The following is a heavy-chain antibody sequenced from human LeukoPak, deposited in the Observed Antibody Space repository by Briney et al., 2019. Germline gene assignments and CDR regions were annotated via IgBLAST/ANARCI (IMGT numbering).Heavy chain of an antibody. CDR1: GFTFSTYW. CDR2: INSDGSST. CDR3: VRDMGYYDKV. D-gene: IGHD3-22*01. V-gene: IGHV3-74*01. Sequence: GGPLRLSCAASGFTFSTYWMHWVRQAPGKGLEWVSRINSDGSSTNYADSVKGRFTISRDNAKNTLYLQMNSLRAEDTAVYYCVRDMGYYDKVWGQGTLVTVSS. J-gene: IGHJ4*02.